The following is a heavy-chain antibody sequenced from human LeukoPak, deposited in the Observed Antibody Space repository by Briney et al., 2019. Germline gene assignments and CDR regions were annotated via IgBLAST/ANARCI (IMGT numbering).Heavy chain of an antibody. V-gene: IGHV3-11*06. D-gene: IGHD6-13*01. CDR2: ISSSNSYT. CDR3: ARDYERRGSSSVDY. J-gene: IGHJ4*02. Sequence: PGGPLRLSCAASGFTFSDYYMTWIRQAPGKGLEWVSYISSSNSYTNYADSVKGRFTISRDNAKNSLYLQMHSLRAEDTAVYYCARDYERRGSSSVDYWGQGTLVSVSS. CDR1: GFTFSDYY.